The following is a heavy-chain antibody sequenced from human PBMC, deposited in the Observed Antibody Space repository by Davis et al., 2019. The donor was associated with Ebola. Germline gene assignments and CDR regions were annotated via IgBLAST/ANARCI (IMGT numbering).Heavy chain of an antibody. D-gene: IGHD3-10*01. Sequence: ASVKVSCKASGYTFTSYYMHWVRQAPGQGLEWMGIINPSGGSTSYAQKFQGRVTMTRDPSTSTAYIELSRLRSDDTAVYYCARGSVLLWFGASEILGFDPWGQGTLVTVSS. CDR3: ARGSVLLWFGASEILGFDP. J-gene: IGHJ5*02. V-gene: IGHV1-46*01. CDR1: GYTFTSYY. CDR2: INPSGGST.